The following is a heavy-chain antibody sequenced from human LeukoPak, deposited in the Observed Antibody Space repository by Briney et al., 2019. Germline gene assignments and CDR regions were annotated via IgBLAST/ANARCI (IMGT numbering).Heavy chain of an antibody. V-gene: IGHV4-39*01. J-gene: IGHJ4*02. Sequence: PSETLSLTCTVSGGSISSRSSYWTWIRQPPGKGLEWIATILYTGTTYYNPSLNSRVTISVDTSKNQLSLKLSSVTAADTAVYYCARRTVGAIDGFDYWGQGTLATVSS. CDR1: GGSISSRSSY. D-gene: IGHD1-26*01. CDR3: ARRTVGAIDGFDY. CDR2: ILYTGTT.